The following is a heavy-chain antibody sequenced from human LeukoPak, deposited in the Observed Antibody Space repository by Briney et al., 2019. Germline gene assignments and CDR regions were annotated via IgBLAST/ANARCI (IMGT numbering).Heavy chain of an antibody. D-gene: IGHD3-10*01. V-gene: IGHV4-61*01. Sequence: SETLSLTCTVSCGSISSSTYYWSWIRQPPGKGLEWIGYIYYSGSTNYNPSLKSRVTISVDTSKNQFSLKLSSVTAADTAVYYCARGSTMVRARMDAFDIWGQGTMVTVSS. CDR2: IYYSGST. CDR3: ARGSTMVRARMDAFDI. CDR1: CGSISSSTYY. J-gene: IGHJ3*02.